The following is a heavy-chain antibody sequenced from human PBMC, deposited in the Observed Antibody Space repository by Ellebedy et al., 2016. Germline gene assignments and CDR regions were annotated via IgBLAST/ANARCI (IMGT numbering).Heavy chain of an antibody. CDR2: VSYDESNK. J-gene: IGHJ4*02. Sequence: GESLKISCAASGFTFSSYGMHWVRQAPGKGLEWVAIVSYDESNKYYADSVKGRFTISRDNSKNTVFLQMNSLRAEDTAVYYCAKVSKQMVIPDYWGRGTLVTVSS. V-gene: IGHV3-30*18. CDR3: AKVSKQMVIPDY. CDR1: GFTFSSYG. D-gene: IGHD6-13*01.